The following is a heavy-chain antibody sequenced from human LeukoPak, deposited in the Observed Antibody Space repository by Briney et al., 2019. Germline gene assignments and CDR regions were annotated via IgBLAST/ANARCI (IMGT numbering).Heavy chain of an antibody. CDR1: GFTLSAYW. J-gene: IGHJ4*02. V-gene: IGHV3-7*01. Sequence: GGSLRLSCAAPGFTLSAYWMGWVRLTPEKGLEWVANIKRDGDEKYSADSLKGRFTIFRDNAKNSLYLQMNSLKAEDTAVYYCARIIHVDYTPLYYFDHWGQGTLVTVSS. CDR2: IKRDGDEK. CDR3: ARIIHVDYTPLYYFDH. D-gene: IGHD3-16*01.